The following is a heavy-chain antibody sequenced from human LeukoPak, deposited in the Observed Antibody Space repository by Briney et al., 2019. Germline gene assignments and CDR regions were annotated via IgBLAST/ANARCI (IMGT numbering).Heavy chain of an antibody. CDR1: GFTLSSYW. Sequence: GGSLRLSCAASGFTLSSYWMHWVRQAPGKGLVWVSRINSDGRGTSYTDSVKGRFTISRDNAKNALYLQMNSLRAEDTAVYYCARGGKYSTSSPDYWGQGTLVTVSS. CDR3: ARGGKYSTSSPDY. J-gene: IGHJ4*02. D-gene: IGHD6-6*01. CDR2: INSDGRGT. V-gene: IGHV3-74*01.